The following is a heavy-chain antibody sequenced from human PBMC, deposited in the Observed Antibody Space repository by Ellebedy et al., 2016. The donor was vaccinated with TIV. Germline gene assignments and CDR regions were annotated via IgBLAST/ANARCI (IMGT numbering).Heavy chain of an antibody. CDR1: GFTFSSYG. D-gene: IGHD4-17*01. CDR3: ARGTVTTEGHFDY. V-gene: IGHV3-33*01. Sequence: GESLKISXAASGFTFSSYGMHWVRQAPGKGLEWVAVIWYDGSDKYYADSAKGRFTISRDNSKNTLYLQMNSLRAEDTAVYYCARGTVTTEGHFDYWGQGTLVTVSS. CDR2: IWYDGSDK. J-gene: IGHJ4*02.